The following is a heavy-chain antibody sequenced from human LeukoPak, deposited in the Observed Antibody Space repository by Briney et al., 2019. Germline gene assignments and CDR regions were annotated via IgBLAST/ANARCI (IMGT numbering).Heavy chain of an antibody. Sequence: ASVKVSCKASGYTFTGYYMHWVRQAPGQGLEWMGWINPSSGGTSYAQKFQGRVTMTRDTSISTAYMELSRLRSDDTAVYYCAREPYGDYVFDYWGQGTLVTVSS. V-gene: IGHV1-2*02. J-gene: IGHJ4*02. CDR3: AREPYGDYVFDY. D-gene: IGHD4-17*01. CDR2: INPSSGGT. CDR1: GYTFTGYY.